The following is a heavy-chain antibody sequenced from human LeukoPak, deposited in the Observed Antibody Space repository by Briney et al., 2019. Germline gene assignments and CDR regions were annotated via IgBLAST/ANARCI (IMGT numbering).Heavy chain of an antibody. D-gene: IGHD6-13*01. J-gene: IGHJ5*02. Sequence: SETLSLTCTVSGGSISSYYWSWIRQPPGKGLEWIGYIYYSGSTNYNPSLKSRVTISVDTSKNQFSLKLSSVTAADTAVYYCARHSFGTHWVWFDPWGQGTLVTVSS. CDR3: ARHSFGTHWVWFDP. CDR2: IYYSGST. CDR1: GGSISSYY. V-gene: IGHV4-59*08.